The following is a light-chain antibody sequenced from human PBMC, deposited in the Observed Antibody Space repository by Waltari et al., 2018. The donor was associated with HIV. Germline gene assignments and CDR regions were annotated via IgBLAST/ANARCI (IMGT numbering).Light chain of an antibody. CDR2: DVY. CDR1: SSDVGAYEY. V-gene: IGLV2-8*01. Sequence: QPALTQSPSASGSPGQAVTISCTGPSSDVGAYEYVSWYRQHPGKAPKLMIYDVYKRPSGVPDRFSGSKSGNTASLTVSGLQAEDEATYYCSSYAGSKNRVVFGGGTFLTVL. CDR3: SSYAGSKNRVV. J-gene: IGLJ2*01.